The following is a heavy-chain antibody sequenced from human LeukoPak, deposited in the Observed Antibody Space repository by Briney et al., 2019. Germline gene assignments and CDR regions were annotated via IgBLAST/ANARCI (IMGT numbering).Heavy chain of an antibody. Sequence: PGGSLRLSCAASGFTFSSYWMHWVRQAPGKGLVWASRISSDGISTSYADSVKGRFTISRDNSKNTLYLQMNSLRPEDTAVYYCARAEGTDSLNYYGMDVWGQGTTVTVSS. CDR2: ISSDGIST. D-gene: IGHD2-8*02. V-gene: IGHV3-74*01. CDR3: ARAEGTDSLNYYGMDV. CDR1: GFTFSSYW. J-gene: IGHJ6*02.